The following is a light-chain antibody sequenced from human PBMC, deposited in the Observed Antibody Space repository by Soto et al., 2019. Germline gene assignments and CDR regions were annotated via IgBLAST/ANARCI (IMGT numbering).Light chain of an antibody. J-gene: IGKJ2*02. CDR1: QGVAGW. CDR2: AAS. Sequence: DIQMTQSPSSVSASVGDRVTITCRASQGVAGWLAWYQQKPGKAPNLLIYAASTLQSGVPSRFSGSGAGTYFTLTISSLQPEDFATYYCQQANSFPGTFGQGTKLEIK. V-gene: IGKV1-12*01. CDR3: QQANSFPGT.